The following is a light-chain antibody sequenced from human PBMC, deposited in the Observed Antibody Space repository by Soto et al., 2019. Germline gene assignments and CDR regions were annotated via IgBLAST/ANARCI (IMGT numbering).Light chain of an antibody. Sequence: QSALTQPASVSGSPGQSITISCTGTSSDVGGYNYVSWYQQHPGKAPKLMIYEVSNRPSGVSNRFSGSKSGNTASLTISGLQAEDEADYYCCSYAGSNNLVFGGGTQLTVL. CDR1: SSDVGGYNY. V-gene: IGLV2-14*01. CDR3: CSYAGSNNLV. CDR2: EVS. J-gene: IGLJ2*01.